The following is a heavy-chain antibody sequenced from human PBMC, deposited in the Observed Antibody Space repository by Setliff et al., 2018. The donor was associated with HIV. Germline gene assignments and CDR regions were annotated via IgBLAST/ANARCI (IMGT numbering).Heavy chain of an antibody. Sequence: GASVKVSCKASGYTFTTYGLTWVRQAPGQGLEWMGWISGYNANTYYAEKLQGRVTVTIDTSTTTVYMELRSLRSDDTAVYYCARYDSSGYYPSNYYYGMDVWGQGTTVTVSS. CDR1: GYTFTTYG. V-gene: IGHV1-18*01. J-gene: IGHJ6*02. D-gene: IGHD3-22*01. CDR3: ARYDSSGYYPSNYYYGMDV. CDR2: ISGYNANT.